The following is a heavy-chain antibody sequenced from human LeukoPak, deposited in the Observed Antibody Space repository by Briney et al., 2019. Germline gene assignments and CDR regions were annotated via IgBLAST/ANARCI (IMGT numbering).Heavy chain of an antibody. CDR2: IYYSGST. D-gene: IGHD3-3*01. CDR1: GGSISSGGYY. CDR3: ARRSGYSPNWFDP. J-gene: IGHJ5*02. V-gene: IGHV4-31*03. Sequence: TSETLSLTCTVSGGSISSGGYYWSWIRQHPGKGLEWIGYIYYSGSTYYNPSLKSRVTISVDTSKNQFSLKLTSVTAADTAVYYCARRSGYSPNWFDPWGQGTLVTVSS.